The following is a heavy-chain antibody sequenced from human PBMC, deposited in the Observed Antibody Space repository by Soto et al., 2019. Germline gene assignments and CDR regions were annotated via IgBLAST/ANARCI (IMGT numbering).Heavy chain of an antibody. V-gene: IGHV3-74*01. CDR2: INSDGSSK. D-gene: IGHD6-6*01. CDR1: GFTFSSYW. CDR3: ARANSSSRNYYYYYMDV. Sequence: GGSLRLSCAASGFTFSSYWMHWVRQAPGKGLVWVSRINSDGSSKTYADPVKARFTISRDNAKNKLYLQMNSLSAEDTAVYYCARANSSSRNYYYYYMDVWGKGTTVTVSS. J-gene: IGHJ6*03.